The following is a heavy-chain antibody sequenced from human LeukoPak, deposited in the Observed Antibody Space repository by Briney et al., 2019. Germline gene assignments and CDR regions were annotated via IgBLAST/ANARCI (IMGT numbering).Heavy chain of an antibody. CDR1: GFTFSSYS. Sequence: KPGGSPRLSCAASGFTFSSYSMNSVRQAPGKGLEWVSSISSSSSYIYYADSVKGRFTISRDNAKNSLYLQMNSLRAEDTAVYYCARDPRVGVTGTVYYFDYWGQGTLVTVSS. V-gene: IGHV3-21*01. CDR2: ISSSSSYI. D-gene: IGHD1-20*01. J-gene: IGHJ4*02. CDR3: ARDPRVGVTGTVYYFDY.